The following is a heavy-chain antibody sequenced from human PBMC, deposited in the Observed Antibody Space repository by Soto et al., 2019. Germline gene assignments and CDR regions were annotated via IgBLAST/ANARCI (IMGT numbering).Heavy chain of an antibody. V-gene: IGHV1-46*01. CDR3: ARVAHSLCGGGSCYSGYFDY. J-gene: IGHJ4*02. D-gene: IGHD2-15*01. CDR1: GYTFTSYY. CDR2: INPSGGST. Sequence: ASVKVSCKASGYTFTSYYMHWVRQAPGQGLEWMGIINPSGGSTSYAQKFQGRVTMTRDTSTSTVYMELSSLRSEDTAVYYCARVAHSLCGGGSCYSGYFDYWGQGTLVTVSS.